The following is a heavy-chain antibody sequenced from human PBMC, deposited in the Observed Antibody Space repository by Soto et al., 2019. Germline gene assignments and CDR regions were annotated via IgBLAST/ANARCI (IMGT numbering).Heavy chain of an antibody. D-gene: IGHD1-20*01. CDR3: ARDAAIGMDDN. J-gene: IGHJ4*02. Sequence: QVQLVQSGAEVKKPGASVKVSCKASGYTFTSYGISWVRQAPGQGLEWMGWISAYNGNKKYAQKLQGRVTMTTDTSTSTTYLRLRDLGCDDTAVYFCARDAAIGMDDNWGQGTLVTVSS. CDR2: ISAYNGNK. CDR1: GYTFTSYG. V-gene: IGHV1-18*01.